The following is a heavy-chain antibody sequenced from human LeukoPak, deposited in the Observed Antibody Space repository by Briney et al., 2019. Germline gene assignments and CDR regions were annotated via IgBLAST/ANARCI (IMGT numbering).Heavy chain of an antibody. CDR3: ARKARTRDAFDI. Sequence: GGSLRLSCAASGFTFSSYSMNWVRQAPGKGLEWVSFISSSRSYIYYADSVKGRFTISRDNAKNSLYLQMNSLRAEDTAVYYCARKARTRDAFDIWGQGTMVTVSS. V-gene: IGHV3-21*01. CDR2: ISSSRSYI. J-gene: IGHJ3*02. D-gene: IGHD5-12*01. CDR1: GFTFSSYS.